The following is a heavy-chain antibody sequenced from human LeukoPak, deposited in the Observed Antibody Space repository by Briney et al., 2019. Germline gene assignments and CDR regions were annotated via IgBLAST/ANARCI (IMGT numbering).Heavy chain of an antibody. D-gene: IGHD3-22*01. CDR1: GGSISSYY. V-gene: IGHV4-4*07. CDR3: ARGAVNYYDSSGYDY. CDR2: IYTSGST. J-gene: IGHJ4*02. Sequence: SETLSLTCTVSGGSISSYYWSWIRQPAGKGLEWIGRIYTSGSTNYNPSLKSRVTMSVDTSKNQFSLTLSSVTAADTAVYYCARGAVNYYDSSGYDYWGQGTLVTVSS.